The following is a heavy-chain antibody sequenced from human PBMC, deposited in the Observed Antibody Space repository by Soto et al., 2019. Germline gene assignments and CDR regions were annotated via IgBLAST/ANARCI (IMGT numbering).Heavy chain of an antibody. J-gene: IGHJ4*02. CDR2: FYWDDDT. D-gene: IGHD5-12*01. Sequence: SGPTLVNPTQTLTLTCTFSGFSLSTSGVGVGWIRQPPGKALEWLALFYWDDDTRYNPSLKNRLTITRDTSKTQVVLTMTNLDPVDTATFYCARRWLAVYFDYWGQGTLVTVSS. CDR1: GFSLSTSGVG. V-gene: IGHV2-5*02. CDR3: ARRWLAVYFDY.